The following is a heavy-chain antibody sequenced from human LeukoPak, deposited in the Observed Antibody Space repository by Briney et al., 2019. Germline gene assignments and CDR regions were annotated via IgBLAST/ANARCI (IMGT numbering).Heavy chain of an antibody. J-gene: IGHJ4*02. CDR3: ARDKGVYYYGSGSYYEPDY. CDR1: GGSISSSSYY. V-gene: IGHV4-39*07. D-gene: IGHD3-10*01. CDR2: IYYSGST. Sequence: SETLSLTCTVSGGSISSSSYYWGWIRQPPGKGLEWIGSIYYSGSTYYNPSLKSRVTISVDTSKNQFSLKLSSVTAADTAVYYCARDKGVYYYGSGSYYEPDYWGQGTLVTVSS.